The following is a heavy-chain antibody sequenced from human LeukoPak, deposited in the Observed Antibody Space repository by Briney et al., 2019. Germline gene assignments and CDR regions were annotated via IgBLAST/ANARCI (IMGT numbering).Heavy chain of an antibody. CDR2: VSGSGGST. CDR3: AKDFAQELVSFFFGY. Sequence: PGGSLRLSCAASGFTFSSYAMSWVRQAPGKGLEWVLAVSGSGGSTYYADSVKGRFTISRDNSKNTLYLQMNSLRAEDTAVYYCAKDFAQELVSFFFGYWGQGTLVTGSS. D-gene: IGHD6-13*01. J-gene: IGHJ4*02. CDR1: GFTFSSYA. V-gene: IGHV3-23*01.